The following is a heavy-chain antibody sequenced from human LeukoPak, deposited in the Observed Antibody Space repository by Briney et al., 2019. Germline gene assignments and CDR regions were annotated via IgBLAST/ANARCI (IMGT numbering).Heavy chain of an antibody. V-gene: IGHV4-61*08. CDR1: GGSISSGGYY. J-gene: IGHJ4*02. D-gene: IGHD6-13*01. Sequence: SQTLSLTCTVSGGSISSGGYYWSWIRQPPGKGLEWIGYIYYSGSTNYNPSLKSRVTISVDTSKNQFSLKLSSVTAADTAVYYCARLYSSSWTFDYWGQGTLVTVSS. CDR3: ARLYSSSWTFDY. CDR2: IYYSGST.